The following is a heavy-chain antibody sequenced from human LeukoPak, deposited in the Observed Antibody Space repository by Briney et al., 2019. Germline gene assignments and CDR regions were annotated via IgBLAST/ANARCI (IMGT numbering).Heavy chain of an antibody. CDR2: VNRDGSET. J-gene: IGHJ4*02. Sequence: HSGGSLRLSCAASGFALSSHWMTWVRQVPGWGPEWVANVNRDGSETYYLDSVKGRFTVSRDNAKNSLYLQMISLRDEDTAVYYCARDLYYGGNYDHWGQGTLVTVSS. CDR3: ARDLYYGGNYDH. D-gene: IGHD4-23*01. V-gene: IGHV3-7*01. CDR1: GFALSSHW.